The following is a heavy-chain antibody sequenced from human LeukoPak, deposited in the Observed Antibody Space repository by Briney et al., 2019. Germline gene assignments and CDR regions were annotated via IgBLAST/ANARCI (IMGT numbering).Heavy chain of an antibody. J-gene: IGHJ4*02. D-gene: IGHD3-9*01. CDR3: ARVEDYDILTGFDY. V-gene: IGHV3-7*01. CDR1: GFTFSSYW. CDR2: IKQDESEK. Sequence: GGSLRLSCVASGFTFSSYWMSWVRQAPGKGLEWVVNIKQDESEKYYVDSVKGRFTISRDNAKNSLYLQMNSLRAEDTAVYYCARVEDYDILTGFDYWGQGTLVTVSS.